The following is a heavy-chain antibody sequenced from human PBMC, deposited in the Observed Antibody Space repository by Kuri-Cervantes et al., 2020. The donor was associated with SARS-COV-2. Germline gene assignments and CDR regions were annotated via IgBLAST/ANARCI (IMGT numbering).Heavy chain of an antibody. Sequence: ESLKISCAVYGGSFSGYYWSWIRQPPGKGLEWIGEINHSGSTNYNPSLKSRVTISVDTSKNQFSLKLSSVTAADTAVYYCARGVGAAVAGTLITIHYYYGMDVWGQGTTVTVSS. D-gene: IGHD6-19*01. V-gene: IGHV4-34*01. CDR2: INHSGST. J-gene: IGHJ6*02. CDR1: GGSFSGYY. CDR3: ARGVGAAVAGTLITIHYYYGMDV.